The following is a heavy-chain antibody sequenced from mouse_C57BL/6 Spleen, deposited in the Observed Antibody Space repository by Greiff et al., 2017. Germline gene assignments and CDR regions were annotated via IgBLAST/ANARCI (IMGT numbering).Heavy chain of an antibody. J-gene: IGHJ3*01. CDR2: IRSGGST. CDR1: GFSLTSYG. Sequence: QVQLQQSGPGLVQPSQSLSITCTVSGFSLTSYGVHWVRQSPGKGLEWLGVIRSGGSTDYNAAFISRLSISKDNSKSQVFFKMNSLQADDTAIYYCARGDGNYRWFAYWGQGTLVTVSA. D-gene: IGHD2-1*01. V-gene: IGHV2-2*01. CDR3: ARGDGNYRWFAY.